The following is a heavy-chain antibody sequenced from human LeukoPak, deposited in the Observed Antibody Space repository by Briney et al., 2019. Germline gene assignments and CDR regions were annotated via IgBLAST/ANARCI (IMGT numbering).Heavy chain of an antibody. V-gene: IGHV1-8*03. CDR3: ARAKRRGYSGYGDY. D-gene: IGHD5-12*01. Sequence: GASVKVSCKASGYTFTSYDINGVRQATGQGLDWMGWMNPNSGNTGYAQKFQGRVTITRNTSISTAYMELSSLRSEDTAVYYCARAKRRGYSGYGDYWGQGTLVTVSS. CDR2: MNPNSGNT. CDR1: GYTFTSYD. J-gene: IGHJ4*02.